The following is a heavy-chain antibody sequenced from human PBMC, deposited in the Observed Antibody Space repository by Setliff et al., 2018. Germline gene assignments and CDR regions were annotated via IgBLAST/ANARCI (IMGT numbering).Heavy chain of an antibody. CDR2: ITPFNGNT. D-gene: IGHD3-10*01. Sequence: SVKVSCKASGYTFTYRYLHWVRRAPGQALEWMGWITPFNGNTNYAQKFQDRVTITRDRSMSTAYMELSSLRSEDTAMYYCASEPTMVRGVIITSYGMDVWGQGTTVTVSS. V-gene: IGHV1-45*02. CDR1: GYTFTYRY. CDR3: ASEPTMVRGVIITSYGMDV. J-gene: IGHJ6*02.